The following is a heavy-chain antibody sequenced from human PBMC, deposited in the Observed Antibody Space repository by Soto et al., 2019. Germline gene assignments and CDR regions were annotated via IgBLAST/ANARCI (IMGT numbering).Heavy chain of an antibody. D-gene: IGHD5-18*01. CDR2: IYYSGST. V-gene: IGHV4-30-4*01. J-gene: IGHJ4*02. CDR1: GGSISSGDYY. CDR3: ARVDTAMVIDY. Sequence: SETLSLTCTVSGGSISSGDYYWSWIRQPPGKGLEWIGYIYYSGSTYYNPSLKSRVTISVDTSKNQFSLKLSSVTAADTAVYYCARVDTAMVIDYWGQGTLVNVS.